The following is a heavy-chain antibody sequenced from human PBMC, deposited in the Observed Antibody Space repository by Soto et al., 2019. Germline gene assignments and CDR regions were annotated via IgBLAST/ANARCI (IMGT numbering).Heavy chain of an antibody. V-gene: IGHV5-10-1*01. CDR3: ARSQPIAAAGYYYYYGLDV. Sequence: GESLKISCKGSGYTFTNYWISWVRQVPGKGLEWMGRIDPSDSYTKYSPSFQGHVTMSGDKSITTAYLQWSSLKASDTAIYYCARSQPIAAAGYYYYYGLDVWGQGTTVTVSS. CDR1: GYTFTNYW. D-gene: IGHD6-13*01. J-gene: IGHJ6*02. CDR2: IDPSDSYT.